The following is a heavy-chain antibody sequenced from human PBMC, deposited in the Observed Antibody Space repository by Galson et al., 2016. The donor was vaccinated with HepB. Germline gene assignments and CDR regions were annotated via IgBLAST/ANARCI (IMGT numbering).Heavy chain of an antibody. CDR3: ARRRKRESVFDL. CDR2: IYSGGRT. CDR1: GGSIRTEYYY. V-gene: IGHV4-39*07. Sequence: SETLSLTCSVSGGSIRTEYYYWGWIRQPPGKGLEWIANIYSGGRTYYNPSLKSRVTISLDMSKNQFSLNLNSVTAADTAVYWCARRRKRESVFDLWGQGALVTVPS. D-gene: IGHD3-10*01. J-gene: IGHJ4*02.